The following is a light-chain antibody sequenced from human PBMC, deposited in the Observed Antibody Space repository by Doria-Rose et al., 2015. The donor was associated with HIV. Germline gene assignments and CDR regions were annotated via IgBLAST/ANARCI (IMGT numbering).Light chain of an antibody. J-gene: IGKJ1*01. CDR2: DVS. Sequence: TQSPGTLSLSPGERATLSCRASQSFSSTYLAWYQQKPGQAPSLLIYDVSTRATGIPDRFSASGSVTDFTLTINRLEPEDFALYYCHQYGTSWTFGQGTKVEI. CDR3: HQYGTSWT. V-gene: IGKV3-20*01. CDR1: QSFSSTY.